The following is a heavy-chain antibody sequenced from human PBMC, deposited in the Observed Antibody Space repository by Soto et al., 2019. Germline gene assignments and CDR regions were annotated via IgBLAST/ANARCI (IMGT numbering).Heavy chain of an antibody. Sequence: PLQTKPLTRPVSAGASRSGCDRCSWNRQHLGKRLEWIGYIYYIGSTNYTPSLKSRVTISVDTSKSQFSLKVNSVSAADTSVYYCARAPLRDGSYSIPRTFDFWGPGTLVTAPQ. CDR3: ARAPLRDGSYSIPRTFDF. V-gene: IGHV4-31*02. J-gene: IGHJ4*02. CDR2: IYYIGST. D-gene: IGHD1-26*01. CDR1: AGASRSGCDR.